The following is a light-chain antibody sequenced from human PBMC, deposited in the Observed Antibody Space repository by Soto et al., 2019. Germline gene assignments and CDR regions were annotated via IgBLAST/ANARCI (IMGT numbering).Light chain of an antibody. CDR3: QQSGSSFYT. J-gene: IGKJ2*01. V-gene: IGKV3-20*01. Sequence: EIVLTQSPGTLSLSPGERATLSCRASQSVSSAYLAWYQQIPGQAPRLLIYGASSRATGIPERFSGSGSGTDFTLTISGLEPEDFAVYYCQQSGSSFYTFGQGTKLDIK. CDR2: GAS. CDR1: QSVSSAY.